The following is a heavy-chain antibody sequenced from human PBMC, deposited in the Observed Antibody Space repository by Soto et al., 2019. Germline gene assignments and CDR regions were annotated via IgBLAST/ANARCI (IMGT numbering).Heavy chain of an antibody. J-gene: IGHJ6*02. CDR2: IDWNSGST. Sequence: EVQLLESGGGLVQPGGSLRLSCVASGFRFDDFAMHWVRQAPGKGLEWVSSIDWNSGSTAYADSVKGRFTIFRDNARNSLDLQMNSLRVEDTASYYCVKGRGSYFVYFGLDVWGPGTTVTVSS. D-gene: IGHD1-26*01. CDR3: VKGRGSYFVYFGLDV. V-gene: IGHV3-9*01. CDR1: GFRFDDFA.